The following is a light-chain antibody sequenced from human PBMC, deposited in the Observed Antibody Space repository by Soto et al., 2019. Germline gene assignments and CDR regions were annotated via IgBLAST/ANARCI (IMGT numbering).Light chain of an antibody. CDR1: QNLLYSDGKTY. CDR3: MQPPHWPYP. J-gene: IGKJ2*01. V-gene: IGKV2-30*01. CDR2: KVS. Sequence: DAVMTQSPLSLPVTLGQPASISCKSSQNLLYSDGKTYLNWFQQRPGQSPRPLIAKVSNRDSGDPDRFSGSGSGSDLTLKISRVEAEDVGSYYCMQPPHWPYPVGQGTKLEIK.